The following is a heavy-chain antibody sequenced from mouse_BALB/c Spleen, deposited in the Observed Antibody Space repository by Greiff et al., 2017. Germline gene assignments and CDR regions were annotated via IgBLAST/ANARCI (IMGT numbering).Heavy chain of an antibody. CDR3: ARGSTMSTPWFAY. D-gene: IGHD2-4*01. J-gene: IGHJ3*01. CDR1: GFSLTSYG. Sequence: QVQLQQSGPGLVAPSQSLSITCTVSGFSLTSYGVHWVRQPPGKGLEWLGVIWAGGSTNYNSALMARLSISKDNSTSQVFLKMNSLQTDDTAVYYCARGSTMSTPWFAYWGQGTLVTVSA. CDR2: IWAGGST. V-gene: IGHV2-9*02.